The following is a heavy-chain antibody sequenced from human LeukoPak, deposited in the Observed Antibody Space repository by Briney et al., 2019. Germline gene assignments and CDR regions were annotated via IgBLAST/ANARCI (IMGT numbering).Heavy chain of an antibody. D-gene: IGHD3-3*01. V-gene: IGHV4-39*01. CDR1: GDSITSTSSY. CDR3: ARHGHYDFWSGQYYFDY. Sequence: SETLSLTCTVSGDSITSTSSYWGWIRQPPGKGLEWIGSIYYSGSTYYNPSLKSRVTISVDTSKNQFSLKLSSVTAADTAVYHCARHGHYDFWSGQYYFDYWGQGTLVTVSS. CDR2: IYYSGST. J-gene: IGHJ4*02.